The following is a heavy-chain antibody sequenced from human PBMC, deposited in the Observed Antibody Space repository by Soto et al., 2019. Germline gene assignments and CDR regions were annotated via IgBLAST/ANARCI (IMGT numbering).Heavy chain of an antibody. V-gene: IGHV3-7*03. CDR1: GFSFGTYW. J-gene: IGHJ4*01. CDR3: ARDVGPITIFGEALSGYFDF. CDR2: IKQDGSER. Sequence: EVQLVESGGGLVQPGGSLRLSCAVSGFSFGTYWMSWVRQAPGKGLEWLASIKQDGSERYYLDSVKGRFTISRDNAKDSLSLQMNSLRGEDTAFYYCARDVGPITIFGEALSGYFDFWCHGTLVTVSS. D-gene: IGHD3-3*01.